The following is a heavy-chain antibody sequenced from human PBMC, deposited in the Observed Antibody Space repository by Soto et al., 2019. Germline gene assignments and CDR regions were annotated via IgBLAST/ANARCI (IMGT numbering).Heavy chain of an antibody. Sequence: PSETLSLTCTVSGGSISSSSYYWGWIRQPPGKGLEWIGSIYYSGSTYYNPSLKSRVTISVDTSKNQFSLKLSSVTAADTAVYYCASNYYDILTGYYNSLFDPWGQGTLVTVSS. CDR1: GGSISSSSYY. D-gene: IGHD3-9*01. J-gene: IGHJ5*02. CDR2: IYYSGST. CDR3: ASNYYDILTGYYNSLFDP. V-gene: IGHV4-39*01.